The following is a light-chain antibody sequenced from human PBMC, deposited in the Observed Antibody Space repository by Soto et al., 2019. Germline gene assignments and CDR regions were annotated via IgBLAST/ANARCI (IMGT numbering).Light chain of an antibody. V-gene: IGKV3-20*01. J-gene: IGKJ1*01. CDR2: GAS. Sequence: DIVLTQSPGTLSLSPGERATLSCRASQSVSSSYLAWYQKKPGQAPRLLIYGASSRATGIPDRFSGGGSGTDFTRTISRLEPEDFVVYYCQHYGTSPTWTFGQGTKVEIK. CDR3: QHYGTSPTWT. CDR1: QSVSSSY.